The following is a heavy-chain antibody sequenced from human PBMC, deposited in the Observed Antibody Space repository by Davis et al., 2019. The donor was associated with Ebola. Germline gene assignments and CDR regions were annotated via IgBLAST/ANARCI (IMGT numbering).Heavy chain of an antibody. CDR1: GGTFTNYA. CDR2: IIPVVDTK. Sequence: ASVKVSCKTSGGTFTNYAVNWVRQAPGQGLEWMGRIIPVVDTKDYAQKFQGRVTMTRITSINTAYMELSSLRSEDTAVYFCARDSSGVVGANDFDYWGQGTLVTVSS. V-gene: IGHV1-8*01. D-gene: IGHD1-26*01. CDR3: ARDSSGVVGANDFDY. J-gene: IGHJ4*02.